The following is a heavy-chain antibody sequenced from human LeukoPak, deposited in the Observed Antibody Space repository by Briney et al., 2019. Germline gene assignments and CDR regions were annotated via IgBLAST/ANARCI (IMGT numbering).Heavy chain of an antibody. J-gene: IGHJ4*02. D-gene: IGHD3-10*01. CDR1: GFTFGNYW. CDR2: ISHDGSNK. Sequence: PGGSLRLSCAASGFTFGNYWMTWVRQAPGKGLEWVAVISHDGSNKYYGDSVKGRFTISRDNSKNTLYLQMNSLRAEDTAVYYCAKDWGFQYASGSYCEYWGQGTLVTVSS. V-gene: IGHV3-30*18. CDR3: AKDWGFQYASGSYCEY.